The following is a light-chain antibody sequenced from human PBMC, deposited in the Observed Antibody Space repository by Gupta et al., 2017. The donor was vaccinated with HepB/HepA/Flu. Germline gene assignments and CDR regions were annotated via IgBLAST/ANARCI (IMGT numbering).Light chain of an antibody. CDR1: QGINNW. V-gene: IGKV1-12*01. CDR3: QQSNSFPLT. Sequence: DIQMTQPPSSVSASVADRVTITCRASQGINNWLAWYQQKPGKAPKVLIYTASSLQSGVPSRFSGSGSGTDFTLTISSLHPEDFATYYCQQSNSFPLTFGHGTKVDVK. CDR2: TAS. J-gene: IGKJ3*01.